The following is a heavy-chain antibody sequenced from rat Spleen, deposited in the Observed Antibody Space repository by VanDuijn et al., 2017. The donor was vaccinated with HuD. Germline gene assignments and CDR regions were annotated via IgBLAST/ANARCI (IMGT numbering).Heavy chain of an antibody. CDR1: GITFNNYW. V-gene: IGHV5-31*01. J-gene: IGHJ2*01. Sequence: EVQLVESGGGRVQPGRSLRLSCVASGITFNNYWMTWIRQAPGKGLEWVASISNIDDTYYSDSVKGRFSVSRDNAKSTLYLQMNSLRSEDTATYYCSPLPVYNLGHWGQGVMVTASS. D-gene: IGHD1-10*01. CDR3: SPLPVYNLGH. CDR2: ISNIDDT.